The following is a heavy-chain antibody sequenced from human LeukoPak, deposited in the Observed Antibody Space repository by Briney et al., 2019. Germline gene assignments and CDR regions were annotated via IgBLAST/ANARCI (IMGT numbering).Heavy chain of an antibody. CDR3: ARDPSVSGYSFGYFDY. CDR1: GYTFTSYY. D-gene: IGHD5-18*01. Sequence: GASVKVSCEASGYTFTSYYMHWVRQAPGQGLEWMGIINPSGGTTSYAQKFQGRVTMTRDTSTSTVYMELSSLRSEDTAVYYCARDPSVSGYSFGYFDYWGQGTLVTVSS. V-gene: IGHV1-46*01. J-gene: IGHJ4*02. CDR2: INPSGGTT.